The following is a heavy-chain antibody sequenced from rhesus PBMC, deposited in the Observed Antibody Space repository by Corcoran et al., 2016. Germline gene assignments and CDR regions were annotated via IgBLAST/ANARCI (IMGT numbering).Heavy chain of an antibody. CDR2: ISYTGGST. D-gene: IGHD3-34*01. J-gene: IGHJ4*01. Sequence: EVQLVESGGGLAKPGGSLRLSCAASGFSFSDYYMYWVRQAPGKGLEWVSGISYTGGSTYYAESVKGRFTISRENAKNTLYLQMDSLRAEDTAVYYWARDDWGDYEGDYWGQGVLVTVSS. CDR1: GFSFSDYY. V-gene: IGHV3S18*01. CDR3: ARDDWGDYEGDY.